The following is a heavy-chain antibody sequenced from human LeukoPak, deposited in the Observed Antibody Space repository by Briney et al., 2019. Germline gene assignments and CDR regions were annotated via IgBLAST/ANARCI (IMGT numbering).Heavy chain of an antibody. CDR1: GYTFTSYY. D-gene: IGHD2-2*02. J-gene: IGHJ4*02. Sequence: ASVKVSCKASGYTFTSYYMHWVRQAPGQGLEWMGIINPSGGSTSYAQKFQGRVTMTRDTSTSTVYMELSSLRSEDTAVYYCARDIVVVPAAIGGLVYWGQGTLVTVSS. CDR3: ARDIVVVPAAIGGLVY. CDR2: INPSGGST. V-gene: IGHV1-46*01.